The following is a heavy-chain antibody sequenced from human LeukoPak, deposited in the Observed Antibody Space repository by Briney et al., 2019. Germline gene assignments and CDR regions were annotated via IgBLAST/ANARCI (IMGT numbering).Heavy chain of an antibody. V-gene: IGHV1-8*02. CDR1: GYTFTSYA. J-gene: IGHJ5*02. D-gene: IGHD6-13*01. CDR3: ARDGSSSSWYSSGFDP. Sequence: ASVKVSRKASGYTFTSYAMNWVRQAPGQGLEWMGWMNPNSGNTGYAQKFQGRVTMTRNTSISTAYMELSSLRSEDTAVYYCARDGSSSSWYSSGFDPWGQGTLVTVSS. CDR2: MNPNSGNT.